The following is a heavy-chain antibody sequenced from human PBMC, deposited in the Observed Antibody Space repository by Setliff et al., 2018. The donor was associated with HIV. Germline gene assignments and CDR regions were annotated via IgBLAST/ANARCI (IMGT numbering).Heavy chain of an antibody. CDR1: GFTFSRFW. D-gene: IGHD6-13*01. CDR2: IKTDGSST. V-gene: IGHV3-74*01. J-gene: IGHJ4*02. CDR3: ATLSSNWHLDY. Sequence: PGGSLRLSCAASGFTFSRFWMHWVRQAPGKGLVWVSRIKTDGSSTTYADSVKGRFTISRDNSKNTVYLQMNSLRAEDTAVYYCATLSSNWHLDYWGQGTLVTVSS.